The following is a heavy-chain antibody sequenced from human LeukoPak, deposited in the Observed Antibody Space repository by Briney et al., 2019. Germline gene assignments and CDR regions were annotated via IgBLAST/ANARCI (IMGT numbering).Heavy chain of an antibody. CDR1: GGSISSYY. CDR2: IYYSGST. CDR3: ARQQAGDYYYGMDV. J-gene: IGHJ6*02. Sequence: SETLSLTCTVSGGSISSYYWSWIRQPPGKGLEWIGYIYYSGSTNYNPSLKSRVTISVDTSKNQFSLKLSSVTAADTAVYYCARQQAGDYYYGMDVWGRGTTLTVSS. V-gene: IGHV4-59*01. D-gene: IGHD3-16*01.